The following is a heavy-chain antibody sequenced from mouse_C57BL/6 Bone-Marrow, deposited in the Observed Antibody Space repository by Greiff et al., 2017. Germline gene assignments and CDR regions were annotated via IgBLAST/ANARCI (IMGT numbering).Heavy chain of an antibody. J-gene: IGHJ3*01. Sequence: VQLQQSGAELVRPGASVKLSCTASGFNFTDDYMHWVKQRPEQGLEWIGWIDPENGDTEYASKFQGKATITADTSSNTAYLQLSSLTSEDTAVYYCTTRWSWFDYGGQGTLVTVSA. CDR2: IDPENGDT. V-gene: IGHV14-4*01. CDR3: TTRWSWFDY. CDR1: GFNFTDDY. D-gene: IGHD2-3*01.